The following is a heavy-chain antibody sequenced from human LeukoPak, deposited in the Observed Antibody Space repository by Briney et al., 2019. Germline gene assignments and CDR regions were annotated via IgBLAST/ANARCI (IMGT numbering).Heavy chain of an antibody. CDR2: INPSGGTT. V-gene: IGHV1-46*01. CDR1: GYTFTSYY. CDR3: ARGSDYSSSRSDLDY. Sequence: ASVKASCKASGYTFTSYYIHWVRQAPGQGLEWMGIINPSGGTTSYAEKFQGTVTMTRDTSTSTVYMDLSSLKSEDTAVYYCARGSDYSSSRSDLDYWGQGTLVTVSS. J-gene: IGHJ4*02. D-gene: IGHD6-13*01.